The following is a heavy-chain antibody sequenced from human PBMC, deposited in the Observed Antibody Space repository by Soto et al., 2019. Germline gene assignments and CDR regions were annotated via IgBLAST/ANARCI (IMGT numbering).Heavy chain of an antibody. Sequence: QEQLVQSGAEVKKPGSSVKVSCKSSGGLFSSYPISWVRQVPGQGLEWMGGIIPVFKTAYYTQRFPGRVKITADESTNTAYMELSSLRCEDRAFYYCARSGSGCTRFNECWGEGTLVTVSS. CDR2: IIPVFKTA. D-gene: IGHD2-15*01. V-gene: IGHV1-69*01. CDR1: GGLFSSYP. J-gene: IGHJ4*02. CDR3: ARSGSGCTRFNEC.